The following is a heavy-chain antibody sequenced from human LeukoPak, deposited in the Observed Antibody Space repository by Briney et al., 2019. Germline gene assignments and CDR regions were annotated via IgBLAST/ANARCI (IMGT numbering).Heavy chain of an antibody. Sequence: SETLSLTCTVSGGSISSSYWSWIRQPPGKGLEWIGYIYYSGSTNYNPSLKSRVTISVDTSKNQFSLKVSSVTAADTAVYYCARARIAVTNDFDYWGQGTLVTVSS. CDR1: GGSISSSY. CDR3: ARARIAVTNDFDY. J-gene: IGHJ4*02. V-gene: IGHV4-59*01. D-gene: IGHD6-19*01. CDR2: IYYSGST.